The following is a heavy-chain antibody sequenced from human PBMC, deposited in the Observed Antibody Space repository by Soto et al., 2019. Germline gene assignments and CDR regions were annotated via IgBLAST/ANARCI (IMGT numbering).Heavy chain of an antibody. CDR2: INPNSGGT. V-gene: IGHV1-2*04. J-gene: IGHJ6*02. CDR3: ARSTQIYYYYGMDV. CDR1: GYTFTGYY. D-gene: IGHD2-15*01. Sequence: GASVKVSCKASGYTFTGYYMHWVRQAPGQGLEWMGWINPNSGGTNYAQKFQGWVTMTRDTSISTAYMELSRLRSDDTAVYYCARSTQIYYYYGMDVWGQGTKVTVSS.